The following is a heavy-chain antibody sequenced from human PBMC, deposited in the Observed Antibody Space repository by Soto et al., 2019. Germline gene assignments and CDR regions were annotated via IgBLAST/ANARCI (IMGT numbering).Heavy chain of an antibody. CDR1: GGSVSSGGYP. Sequence: QLQLQESGSGLVKPSQTLSLTCAVSGGSVSSGGYPWSWVRQPPGKDLEWIGYIYHTGSTYYNPSLKSRVPIVVDRSKNQFSLKLSSVTAADTAVYYCARGGRGAAFDYWGQGTLVTVSS. D-gene: IGHD6-13*01. CDR3: ARGGRGAAFDY. CDR2: IYHTGST. V-gene: IGHV4-30-2*01. J-gene: IGHJ4*02.